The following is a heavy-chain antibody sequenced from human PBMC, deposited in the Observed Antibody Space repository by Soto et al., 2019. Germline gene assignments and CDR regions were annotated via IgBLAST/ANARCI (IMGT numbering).Heavy chain of an antibody. J-gene: IGHJ4*02. CDR1: GFSFDNYG. CDR2: IKSDGTST. Sequence: PGGSLRLSCVASGFSFDNYGMSWVRQAPGEGLEWVSAIKSDGTSTYYAASVEDRFTISRDNSKNTLYLQLNSLRAKDTAVYYCAQLGLMTFSHKHYFNHWGRGTLVTVSS. CDR3: AQLGLMTFSHKHYFNH. V-gene: IGHV3-23*01. D-gene: IGHD3-16*01.